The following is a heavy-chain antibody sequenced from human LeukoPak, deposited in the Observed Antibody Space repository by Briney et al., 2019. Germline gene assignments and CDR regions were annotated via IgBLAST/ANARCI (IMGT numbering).Heavy chain of an antibody. Sequence: PGGSLRLSCAASGFTFSSYWMSWVRQAPGKGLEWVANIKQDGSEKYYVDSVKGRFTISRDNSKNTLYLQMNSLRAEDTAVYYCARDRPLQGLDYWGQGTLVTVSS. CDR1: GFTFSSYW. CDR2: IKQDGSEK. J-gene: IGHJ4*02. CDR3: ARDRPLQGLDY. D-gene: IGHD5-24*01. V-gene: IGHV3-7*01.